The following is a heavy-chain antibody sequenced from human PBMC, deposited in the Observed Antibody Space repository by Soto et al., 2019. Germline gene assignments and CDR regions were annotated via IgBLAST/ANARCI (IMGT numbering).Heavy chain of an antibody. CDR1: GGSISSSSYY. CDR3: ARTRAVWFDP. V-gene: IGHV4-39*01. D-gene: IGHD6-19*01. J-gene: IGHJ5*02. Sequence: QLQLQESGPGLVKPSETLSLTCTVSGGSISSSSYYWGWIRQPPGKGLEWIGSIYYSGSTYYNPSLKSRVTISVDTSKNQFALKLSSVTAADTAVYYCARTRAVWFDPWGQGTLVTVSS. CDR2: IYYSGST.